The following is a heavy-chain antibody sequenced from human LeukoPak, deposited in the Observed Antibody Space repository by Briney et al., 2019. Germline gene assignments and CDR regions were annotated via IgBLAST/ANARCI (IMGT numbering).Heavy chain of an antibody. V-gene: IGHV3-21*01. CDR2: ISSSSSYI. CDR1: GFTFSSYR. CDR3: ARTFMTTSNFDY. D-gene: IGHD4-11*01. J-gene: IGHJ4*02. Sequence: GGSLRLSCAASGFTFSSYRMNWVRQAPGKGLEWVSSISSSSSYIYYADSVKGRFTISRDNAKNSLYLQMNSLRAEDTAVYYCARTFMTTSNFDYWGQGTLVTVSS.